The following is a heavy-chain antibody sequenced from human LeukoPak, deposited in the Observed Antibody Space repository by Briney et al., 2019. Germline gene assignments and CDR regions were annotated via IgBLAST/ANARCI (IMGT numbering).Heavy chain of an antibody. D-gene: IGHD5-12*01. CDR1: GSTFSSYS. CDR3: ARGPSPTNFDY. J-gene: IGHJ4*02. Sequence: GGSLRLSCAASGSTFSSYSMNWVRQAPGKGLEWVSSISSSSSYIYYADSVKGRFTISRDNAKNSLYLQMNSLRAEDTAVYYCARGPSPTNFDYWGQGTLVTVSS. CDR2: ISSSSSYI. V-gene: IGHV3-21*01.